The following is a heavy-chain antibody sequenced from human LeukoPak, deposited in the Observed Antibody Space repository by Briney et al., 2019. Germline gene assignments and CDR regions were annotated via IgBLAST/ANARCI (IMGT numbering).Heavy chain of an antibody. Sequence: GGSLRISCAASGFPFKTYPMTWVRQAPGKGLEWISAVGDNGGGTFYADSMKGRFTISKDVSSDTLYLQMDSLTADDTAVYYCMKGGWGSPFDYWGQGTMVTVSS. CDR1: GFPFKTYP. V-gene: IGHV3-23*01. CDR3: MKGGWGSPFDY. D-gene: IGHD7-27*01. CDR2: VGDNGGGT. J-gene: IGHJ4*02.